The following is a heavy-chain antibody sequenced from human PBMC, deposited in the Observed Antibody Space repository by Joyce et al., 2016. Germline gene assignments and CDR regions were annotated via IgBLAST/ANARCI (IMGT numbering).Heavy chain of an antibody. CDR1: GDIFNAYG. CDR3: ARGRGDDFWSGYYGSIDY. D-gene: IGHD3-3*01. V-gene: IGHV1-69*01. J-gene: IGHJ4*02. Sequence: QVQLEQSGAEVKKPGSSVKVSCKTSGDIFNAYGINWVRQAPGQGLEWLGGIVPMSATKDYAQKFRGRLTISAHEPTSTVYMELSSLRSDDTGTYYCARGRGDDFWSGYYGSIDYWGQGTLVSVSS. CDR2: IVPMSATK.